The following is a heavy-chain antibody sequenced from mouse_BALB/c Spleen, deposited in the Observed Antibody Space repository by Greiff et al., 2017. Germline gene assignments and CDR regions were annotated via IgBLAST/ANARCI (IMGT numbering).Heavy chain of an antibody. CDR3: ARDMPQDGYYGGFAY. J-gene: IGHJ3*01. V-gene: IGHV7-3*02. D-gene: IGHD2-3*01. CDR1: GFTFTDYY. Sequence: EVQLQESGGGLVQPGGSLRLSCATSGFTFTDYYMSWVRQPPGKALEWLGFIRNKANGYTTEYSASVKGRFTISRDNSQSILYLQMNTLRAEDSATYYCARDMPQDGYYGGFAYWGQGTLVTVSA. CDR2: IRNKANGYTT.